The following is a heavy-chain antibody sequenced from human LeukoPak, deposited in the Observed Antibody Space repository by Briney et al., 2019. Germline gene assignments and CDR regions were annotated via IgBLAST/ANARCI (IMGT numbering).Heavy chain of an antibody. CDR3: ARADYYDSSGPTFPFDY. J-gene: IGHJ4*02. V-gene: IGHV3-64*01. Sequence: GGSLRLSCAASGFTFSSYAMHWVRQAPGKGLDYVSAISSNGGSTYYANSVKGRFTISRDNSKNTLYLQMGSLRAEDMAVYYCARADYYDSSGPTFPFDYWGQGTLVTVSS. CDR1: GFTFSSYA. CDR2: ISSNGGST. D-gene: IGHD3-22*01.